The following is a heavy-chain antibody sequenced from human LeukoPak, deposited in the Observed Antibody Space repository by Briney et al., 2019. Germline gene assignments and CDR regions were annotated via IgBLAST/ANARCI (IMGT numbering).Heavy chain of an antibody. V-gene: IGHV4-30-4*01. Sequence: SETLSLTCTVSGGSISSGDYYWSWIRQPPGKGLEWIGYIYYSGSTYYNPSLKSRVTISVDTSKNQFSLKLSSVTAADTAVYYCARDRVVHDYVWGSYLARGRGDAFDIWGQGTMVTVSS. CDR2: IYYSGST. CDR3: ARDRVVHDYVWGSYLARGRGDAFDI. D-gene: IGHD3-16*02. CDR1: GGSISSGDYY. J-gene: IGHJ3*02.